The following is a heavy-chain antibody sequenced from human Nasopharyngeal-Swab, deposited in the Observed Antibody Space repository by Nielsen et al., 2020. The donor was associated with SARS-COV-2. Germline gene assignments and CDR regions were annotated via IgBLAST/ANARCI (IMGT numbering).Heavy chain of an antibody. J-gene: IGHJ4*02. D-gene: IGHD1-26*01. CDR2: MNVNSGGP. CDR3: ARDRGVGSYSDALEF. V-gene: IGHV1-2*06. CDR1: GYTFTDYY. Sequence: SVKVSCKASGYTFTDYYLHWVRQAPGQGLEWMGRMNVNSGGPNYAPKFQGRVTMTRDTSISTAYMELSGLRSDDTAVFYCARDRGVGSYSDALEFWGQGSLVTVSS.